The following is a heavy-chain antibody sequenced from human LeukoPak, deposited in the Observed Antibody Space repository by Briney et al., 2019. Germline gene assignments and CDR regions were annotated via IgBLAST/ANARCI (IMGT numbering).Heavy chain of an antibody. CDR1: GYTFTSYG. J-gene: IGHJ3*02. D-gene: IGHD3-3*01. CDR2: ISAYNGNT. CDR3: ARGVLEWPHSDAFDI. Sequence: APVKVSCNASGYTFTSYGISWVRQAAGHGREWMGWISAYNGNTNYAQKFQGRVTITTDESTSTAYMELSSRRAEDTAVSYCARGVLEWPHSDAFDIWGQGTMVTVSS. V-gene: IGHV1-18*01.